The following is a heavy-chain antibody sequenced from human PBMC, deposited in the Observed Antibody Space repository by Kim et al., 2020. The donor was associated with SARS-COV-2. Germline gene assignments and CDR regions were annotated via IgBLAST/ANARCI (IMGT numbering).Heavy chain of an antibody. CDR1: GYTFSSYG. CDR3: ARDSCSDDTCYIDH. V-gene: IGHV1-18*04. D-gene: IGHD2-15*01. J-gene: IGHJ4*02. CDR2: ISTYNGDT. Sequence: ASVKVSCKASGYTFSSYGISWERQAPGQGLEWMGWISTYNGDTKYAQKFQGRVTLTTDTSTGSVYMELRNLISDDTAVYFCARDSCSDDTCYIDHWGRGTQVTVSS.